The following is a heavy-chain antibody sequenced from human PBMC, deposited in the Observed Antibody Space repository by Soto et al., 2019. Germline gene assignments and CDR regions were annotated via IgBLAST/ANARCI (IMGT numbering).Heavy chain of an antibody. V-gene: IGHV4-30-4*01. J-gene: IGHJ6*02. CDR3: ASYSSGYFSSRLYYYYGMDV. Sequence: SETLSLTCTVSGGSISSGDYYWSWIRQPPGKGLEWIGYIYYSGSTYYNPSLKSRVTISVDTSKNQFSLKLSSVTAADTAVYYCASYSSGYFSSRLYYYYGMDVWGQGTTVTVSS. D-gene: IGHD3-22*01. CDR2: IYYSGST. CDR1: GGSISSGDYY.